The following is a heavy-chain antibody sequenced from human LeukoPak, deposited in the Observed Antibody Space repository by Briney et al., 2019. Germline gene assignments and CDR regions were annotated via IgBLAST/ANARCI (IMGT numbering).Heavy chain of an antibody. CDR3: TRESGSYHGNDY. J-gene: IGHJ4*02. D-gene: IGHD1-26*01. V-gene: IGHV1-2*06. CDR2: INPNNGDT. CDR1: GYTFTGCY. Sequence: ASVKVSCKASGYTFTGCYMHWVRQAPGQGLKWMGRINPNNGDTNYAQKFQGRVTITGDTSISTAYMELSSLRSDDTAVYYRTRESGSYHGNDYWGQGTLVTVSS.